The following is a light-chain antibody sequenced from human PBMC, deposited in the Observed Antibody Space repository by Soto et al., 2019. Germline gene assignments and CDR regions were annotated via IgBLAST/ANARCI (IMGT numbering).Light chain of an antibody. Sequence: QSVLTQPPSVSGAPGQRITISCTGSSSNIGAGYPVHWYQQLPGTAPKLLIFGNTIRPSGVPDRFSGSRSGLAITGLQAEDEADYYCQSYDSSLRGYVFGTGTKVTVL. J-gene: IGLJ1*01. CDR1: SSNIGAGYP. CDR2: GNT. CDR3: QSYDSSLRGYV. V-gene: IGLV1-40*01.